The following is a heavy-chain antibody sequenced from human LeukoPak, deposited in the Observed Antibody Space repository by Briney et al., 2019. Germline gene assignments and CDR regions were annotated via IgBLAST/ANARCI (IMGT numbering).Heavy chain of an antibody. D-gene: IGHD3-16*01. CDR1: GYTFTGYY. CDR3: ARKRGTWIDY. V-gene: IGHV1-2*02. J-gene: IGHJ4*02. Sequence: ASVKVSCKASGYTFTGYYMHWVRQAPGQGLEWMGWINPNSGGTNYAQKFQGRVTMTRDTSTSTVYMELSSLRSEDTAVYYCARKRGTWIDYWGQGTLVTVSS. CDR2: INPNSGGT.